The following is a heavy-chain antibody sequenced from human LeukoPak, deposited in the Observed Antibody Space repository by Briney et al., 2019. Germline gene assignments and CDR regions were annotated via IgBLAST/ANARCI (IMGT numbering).Heavy chain of an antibody. CDR3: ARDGVYSSSSSWFDP. Sequence: SQTLSLTCTVSGGSISSGGYYWSWIRQPPGKGLEWIGYIYHSGSTYYNPSLKSRVTISVDRSKNQFSLKLSSVTAADTAVYYCARDGVYSSSSSWFDPWGQGTLVTVSS. V-gene: IGHV4-30-2*01. CDR2: IYHSGST. D-gene: IGHD6-6*01. CDR1: GGSISSGGYY. J-gene: IGHJ5*02.